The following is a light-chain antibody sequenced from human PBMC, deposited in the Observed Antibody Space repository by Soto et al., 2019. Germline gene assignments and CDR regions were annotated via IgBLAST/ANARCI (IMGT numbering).Light chain of an antibody. J-gene: IGLJ1*01. CDR1: SRDVGGSNY. CDR2: EVN. Sequence: QSALTQPRSVSGSPGQSITISCTGTSRDVGGSNYVSWYQHHPHRAPKLLIYEVNYRPSGVSNRFSGSKSGNTASLTISGLQAEDEADYYCSSYTSSNTLEVFGVGTKVTVL. CDR3: SSYTSSNTLEV. V-gene: IGLV2-14*01.